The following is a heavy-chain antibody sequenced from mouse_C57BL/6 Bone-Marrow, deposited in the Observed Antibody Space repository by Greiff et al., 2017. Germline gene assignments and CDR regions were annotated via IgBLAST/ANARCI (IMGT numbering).Heavy chain of an antibody. CDR3: ARWAGCYAMDY. J-gene: IGHJ4*01. D-gene: IGHD3-3*01. CDR1: GYTFTSYW. Sequence: VQLQQPGAELVKPGASVKLSCKASGYTFTSYWMHWVKQRPGRGLEWIGRIDPNRGGTKYNEKFKSKATLTVDKPSSTAYMKLSSLTSEDSAVYYCARWAGCYAMDYWGQGTSVTVSS. V-gene: IGHV1-72*01. CDR2: IDPNRGGT.